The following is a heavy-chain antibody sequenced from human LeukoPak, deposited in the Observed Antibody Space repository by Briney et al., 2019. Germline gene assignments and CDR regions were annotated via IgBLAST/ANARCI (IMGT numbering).Heavy chain of an antibody. CDR1: GFTFSSYA. CDR2: ISGSGGST. D-gene: IGHD1-26*01. CDR3: ARVGGGATPHFDH. J-gene: IGHJ4*02. V-gene: IGHV3-23*01. Sequence: PGGSLRLSCAASGFTFSSYAMSWVRQAPGKGLEWVSAISGSGGSTYYADSVKGRFTISRDNAKNSLYLQMNSLRAEDTAVYYCARVGGGATPHFDHWGQGTLVTVSS.